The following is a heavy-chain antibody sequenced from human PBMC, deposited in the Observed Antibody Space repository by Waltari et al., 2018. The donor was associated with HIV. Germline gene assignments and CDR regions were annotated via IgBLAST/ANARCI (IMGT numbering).Heavy chain of an antibody. CDR3: ARIVASAGLRFDR. Sequence: QVQLQESGPGLVKPSETLSLTCSVSGDSVSSGSYYWSWMRQPPGKGLEWIGNIDYTGRAYYTPSLKTRVTISVDTSKNHFSLKLTSVTAGDTAIYYCARIVASAGLRFDRWGQGSLVTVSS. CDR1: GDSVSSGSYY. CDR2: IDYTGRA. D-gene: IGHD2-21*01. J-gene: IGHJ5*02. V-gene: IGHV4-61*03.